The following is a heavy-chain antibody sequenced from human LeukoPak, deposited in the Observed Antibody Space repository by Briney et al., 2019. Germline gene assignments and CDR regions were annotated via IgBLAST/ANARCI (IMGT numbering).Heavy chain of an antibody. V-gene: IGHV1-69*05. CDR1: GGTFSSYA. D-gene: IGHD2-15*01. Sequence: ASVKVSCKASGGTFSSYAISWVRQAPGQGLEWMGGIIPIFGTANYAQKFQGRVTMTRDTSTSTVYMELSSLRSEDTAVYYCARSRGPGLSGGSCPDYWGQGTLVTVSS. CDR3: ARSRGPGLSGGSCPDY. CDR2: IIPIFGTA. J-gene: IGHJ4*02.